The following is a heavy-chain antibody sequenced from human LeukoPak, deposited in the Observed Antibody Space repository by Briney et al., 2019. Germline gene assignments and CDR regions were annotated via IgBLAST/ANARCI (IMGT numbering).Heavy chain of an antibody. J-gene: IGHJ3*02. Sequence: SETLSLTCAVYGGSFSGYYWSWIRQPPGKGLEWIGEINHSGSTNYNPSLKSRVTISVNTSKNQFSLKLSSVTAADTAVYYCARDRVATIRKHAFDIWGQGTMVTVSS. CDR1: GGSFSGYY. CDR3: ARDRVATIRKHAFDI. CDR2: INHSGST. V-gene: IGHV4-34*01. D-gene: IGHD5-24*01.